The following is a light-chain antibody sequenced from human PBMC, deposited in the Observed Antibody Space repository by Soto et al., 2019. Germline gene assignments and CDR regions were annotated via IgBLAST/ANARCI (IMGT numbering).Light chain of an antibody. J-gene: IGKJ5*01. CDR3: QQRSNWIT. V-gene: IGKV3-11*01. Sequence: EIVLTQSPATLSLSPGERATLSCRASQSVSNSFAWYQQKPGQAPRLLIYDASNRATGIPARFSGSGSGTDFTLTISSLEPEDFAVYYCQQRSNWITFGQGTRLESK. CDR2: DAS. CDR1: QSVSNS.